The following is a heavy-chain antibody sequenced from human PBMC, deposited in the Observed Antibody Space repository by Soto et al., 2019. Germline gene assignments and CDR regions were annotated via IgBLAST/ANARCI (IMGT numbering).Heavy chain of an antibody. CDR2: ISGSGGST. J-gene: IGHJ4*02. V-gene: IGHV3-23*01. D-gene: IGHD2-2*01. Sequence: EVQLLESGGGLVQPGGSLRLSCAASGFTFSSYAMSWVRQAPGKGREWVSAISGSGGSTYYADSVKGRFTISRDNSKNTLYLQMNSLRAEDTAVYYCAKGRGYCSSTSCYVGSDYWGQGTLVTVSS. CDR3: AKGRGYCSSTSCYVGSDY. CDR1: GFTFSSYA.